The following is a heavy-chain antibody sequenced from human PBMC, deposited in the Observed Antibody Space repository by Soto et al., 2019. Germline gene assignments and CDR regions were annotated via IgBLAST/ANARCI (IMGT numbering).Heavy chain of an antibody. CDR2: IYPGDSDI. CDR3: ARHLVGACSTSCYPPGRDYYYYGMDV. CDR1: GYSFTSYW. V-gene: IGHV5-51*01. D-gene: IGHD2-2*01. Sequence: GESLKISCKGSGYSFTSYWIAWVRQVPGKGLELMGVIYPGDSDIRYSPSFQGQVTISADKSISTAYLQWSSLKASDSAMYYCARHLVGACSTSCYPPGRDYYYYGMDVWGQGTTVTVSS. J-gene: IGHJ6*02.